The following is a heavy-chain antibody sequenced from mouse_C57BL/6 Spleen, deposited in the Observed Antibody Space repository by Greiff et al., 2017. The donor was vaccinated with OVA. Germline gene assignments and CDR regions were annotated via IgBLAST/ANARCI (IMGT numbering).Heavy chain of an antibody. Sequence: QVQLQQSGPELVKPGASVKISCKASGYAFSSSWMNWVKQRPGKGLEWIGRIYPGDGDTNYNGKFKGKATLTADKSSSTAYMQLSSLTSEDSAVYFCARNFYFDYWGQGTTLTVSS. CDR2: IYPGDGDT. J-gene: IGHJ2*01. CDR1: GYAFSSSW. CDR3: ARNFYFDY. V-gene: IGHV1-82*01.